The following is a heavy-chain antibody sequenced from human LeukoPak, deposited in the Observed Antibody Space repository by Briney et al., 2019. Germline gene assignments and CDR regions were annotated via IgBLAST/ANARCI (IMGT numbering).Heavy chain of an antibody. J-gene: IGHJ6*03. V-gene: IGHV4-4*07. CDR3: ARERGYSGYDSYYYYYMDV. CDR1: GGSISSYY. Sequence: SETLSLTCTVSGGSISSYYWSWIRQPAGKGLEWIGRIYTSGSTNYNPSLKSRVTMSVDTSKNQFSLKLSSVTAADTAVYYCARERGYSGYDSYYYYYMDVWGKGTTVTVSS. D-gene: IGHD5-12*01. CDR2: IYTSGST.